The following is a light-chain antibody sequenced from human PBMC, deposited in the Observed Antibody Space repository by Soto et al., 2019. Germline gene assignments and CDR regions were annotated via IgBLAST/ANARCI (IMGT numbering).Light chain of an antibody. CDR3: AAWDDSLNGYV. CDR1: SSNIGNNA. V-gene: IGLV1-36*01. J-gene: IGLJ1*01. CDR2: YDD. Sequence: QSVLTQPPSVSEAPRQMVTISCSRSSSNIGNNAVNWYQQLPGKAPKLLIYYDDLLPSGVSDRFSGSKSGPSASLAISGLQSEDEADYYCAAWDDSLNGYVFGTGTKVTVL.